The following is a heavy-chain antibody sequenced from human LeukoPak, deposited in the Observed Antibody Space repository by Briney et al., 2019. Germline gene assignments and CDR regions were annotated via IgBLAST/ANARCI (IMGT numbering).Heavy chain of an antibody. CDR2: IGGSGTTI. V-gene: IGHV3-48*01. D-gene: IGHD1-26*01. Sequence: PGGSLRLSCAASGFTFSSTSMNWVRQAPGKGLEWVAYIGGSGTTIYSAHSVKGRFTISRDNAKSSLYLQMNSLRAADTAVYYCAGDGVGADPGDAFYIWGQGTMVTVSS. J-gene: IGHJ3*02. CDR1: GFTFSSTS. CDR3: AGDGVGADPGDAFYI.